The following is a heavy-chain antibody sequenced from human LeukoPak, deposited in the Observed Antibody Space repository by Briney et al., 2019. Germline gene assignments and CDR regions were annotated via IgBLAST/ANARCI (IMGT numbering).Heavy chain of an antibody. CDR2: IHYSGST. D-gene: IGHD1-26*01. Sequence: PSETLSLTCAVYGGSFSSYYWSWTRQPPGKGLEWIGYIHYSGSTNYNPSLKSRVTISVDTSKNQLSLKLSSVTAADTAVYYCARESGSYYGMDVWGQGTTVTVSS. J-gene: IGHJ6*02. V-gene: IGHV4-59*01. CDR3: ARESGSYYGMDV. CDR1: GGSFSSYY.